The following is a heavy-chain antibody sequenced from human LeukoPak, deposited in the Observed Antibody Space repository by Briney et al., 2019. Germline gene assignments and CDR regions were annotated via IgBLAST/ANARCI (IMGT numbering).Heavy chain of an antibody. Sequence: PGGSLRLSCAASGFAFKTYAMSWVRQAPGKGLEWVSAISGSGGSTYYADSVKGRFTISRDNSKNTLYLQMNSLRAEDTAVYYCAKGSYDRTYYYYGMDVWGQGTTVTVSS. CDR1: GFAFKTYA. J-gene: IGHJ6*02. V-gene: IGHV3-23*01. D-gene: IGHD3-22*01. CDR3: AKGSYDRTYYYYGMDV. CDR2: ISGSGGST.